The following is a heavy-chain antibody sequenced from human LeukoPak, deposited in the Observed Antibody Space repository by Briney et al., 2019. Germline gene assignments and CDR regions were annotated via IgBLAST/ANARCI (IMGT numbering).Heavy chain of an antibody. CDR1: GVSISSYY. CDR3: ARLVPGYGYDWYFDL. J-gene: IGHJ2*01. D-gene: IGHD5-18*01. V-gene: IGHV4-59*08. CDR2: IYYSGST. Sequence: SETLSLTCTVSGVSISSYYWTWIRQPPGQGLEWIGYIYYSGSTNYNASLKSRVTISVDTSKNQFSLKLSSVTAADTAVYYCARLVPGYGYDWYFDLWGRGTLVTVSS.